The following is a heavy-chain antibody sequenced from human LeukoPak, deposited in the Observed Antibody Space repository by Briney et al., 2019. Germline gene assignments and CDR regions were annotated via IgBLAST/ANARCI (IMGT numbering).Heavy chain of an antibody. Sequence: SQTLSLTCTVSGGSISSGGYYWSWIRQHPGKGLEWIGYIYYSGSTYYNPSLKSRVTISVDTSKNQFTLKLSSVTAADTAVYYCARGRYGWLPFDFWGQGTLVTVSS. V-gene: IGHV4-31*03. CDR2: IYYSGST. J-gene: IGHJ4*02. CDR3: ARGRYGWLPFDF. CDR1: GGSISSGGYY. D-gene: IGHD3-16*01.